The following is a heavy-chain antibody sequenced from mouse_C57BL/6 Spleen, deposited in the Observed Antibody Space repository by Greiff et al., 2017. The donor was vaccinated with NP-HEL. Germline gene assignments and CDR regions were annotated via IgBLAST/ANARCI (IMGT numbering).Heavy chain of an antibody. CDR3: ARSGSPYYYGSPYFDV. J-gene: IGHJ1*03. D-gene: IGHD1-1*01. V-gene: IGHV1-82*01. CDR1: GYAFSSSW. CDR2: IYPGDGDT. Sequence: QVQLKESGPELVKPGASVKISCKASGYAFSSSWMNWVKQRPGKGLEWIGRIYPGDGDTNYNGKFKGKATLTADKSSSTAYMQLSSLTSEDSAVYFCARSGSPYYYGSPYFDVWGTGTTVTVSS.